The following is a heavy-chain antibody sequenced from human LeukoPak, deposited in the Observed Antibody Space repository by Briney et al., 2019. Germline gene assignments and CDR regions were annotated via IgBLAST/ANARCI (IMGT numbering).Heavy chain of an antibody. CDR1: GDTFINYG. CDR2: IIPILGIA. CDR3: AVRRPRRDGYNSPFDY. V-gene: IGHV1-69*04. Sequence: ASVKVSCKASGDTFINYGISWVRQAPGQGLEWMGRIIPILGIANYAQKFQGRVTITADKSTSTAYMELSSLRSEDTAVYYCAVRRPRRDGYNSPFDYWGQGTLVTVSS. J-gene: IGHJ4*02. D-gene: IGHD5-24*01.